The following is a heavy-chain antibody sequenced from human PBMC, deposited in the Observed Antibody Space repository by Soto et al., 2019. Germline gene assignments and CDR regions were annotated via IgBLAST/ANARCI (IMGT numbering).Heavy chain of an antibody. J-gene: IGHJ4*02. V-gene: IGHV4-61*08. CDR2: IYYSGST. CDR1: GGSMSSEGYY. CDR3: ARDGDTAMVGFDY. D-gene: IGHD5-18*01. Sequence: PSETLSLTCTVSGGSMSSEGYYWSWIRQPPGKGLEWIGYIYYSGSTNYNPSLKSRVTISVDTSKNQFSLKLSSVTAADTAVYYCARDGDTAMVGFDYWGQGTLVTVSS.